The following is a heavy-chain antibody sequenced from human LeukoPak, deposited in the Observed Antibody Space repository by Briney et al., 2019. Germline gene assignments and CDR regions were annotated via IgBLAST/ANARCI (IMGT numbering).Heavy chain of an antibody. D-gene: IGHD3-22*01. J-gene: IGHJ4*02. V-gene: IGHV3-7*05. Sequence: GGSLRLSCAASGFTFNSYWMSWVRQAPGKGLEWVANIKQDGSEKYYVDSVKGRFTISRDNAKNSLYLQMNSLRAEDTAVYYCARDFIVSYYDSSGFGYWGQGTLVTVSS. CDR3: ARDFIVSYYDSSGFGY. CDR1: GFTFNSYW. CDR2: IKQDGSEK.